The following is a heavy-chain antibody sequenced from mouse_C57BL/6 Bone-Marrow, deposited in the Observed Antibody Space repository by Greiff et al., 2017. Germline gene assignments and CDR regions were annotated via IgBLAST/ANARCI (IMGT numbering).Heavy chain of an antibody. CDR2: ISSGGSYT. CDR3: ARQTFGY. CDR1: GFTFSSYG. V-gene: IGHV5-6*01. Sequence: EVQGVESGGDLVKPGGSLKLSCAASGFTFSSYGMSWVRQTPDKRLEWVATISSGGSYTYYPDSVKGRFTSSRDNAKNTLYLQISSLKSEDTAMYYCARQTFGYWGQGTSVTVSS. J-gene: IGHJ4*01.